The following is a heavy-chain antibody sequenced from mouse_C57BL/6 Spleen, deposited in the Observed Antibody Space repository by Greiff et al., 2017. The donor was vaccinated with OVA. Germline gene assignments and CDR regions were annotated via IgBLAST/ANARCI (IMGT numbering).Heavy chain of an antibody. V-gene: IGHV5-9-1*02. D-gene: IGHD2-4*01. CDR3: TGDYDVWFAY. CDR2: ISSGGDYI. CDR1: GFTFSSYA. Sequence: EVKLMESGEGLVKPGGSLKLSCAASGFTFSSYAMSWVRQTPEKRLEWVAYISSGGDYIYYADTVQGRFTISRDNARNTLYLQMSSLKSEDTAMYYCTGDYDVWFAYWGQGTLVTVSA. J-gene: IGHJ3*01.